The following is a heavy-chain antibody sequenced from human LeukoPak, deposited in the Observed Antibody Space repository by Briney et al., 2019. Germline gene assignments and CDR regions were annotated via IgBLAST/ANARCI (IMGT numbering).Heavy chain of an antibody. Sequence: GASVNVSCQTSGYTFTSYYINWVRQATGQGLEWMGWMNPHSGDAGYAQDFQGRVTMTRTTSTTTAYMELTSLTSEDTAVYYCARVCSGGSCLDYWGQGTLVTVYS. D-gene: IGHD2-15*01. CDR2: MNPHSGDA. CDR1: GYTFTSYY. J-gene: IGHJ4*02. CDR3: ARVCSGGSCLDY. V-gene: IGHV1-8*01.